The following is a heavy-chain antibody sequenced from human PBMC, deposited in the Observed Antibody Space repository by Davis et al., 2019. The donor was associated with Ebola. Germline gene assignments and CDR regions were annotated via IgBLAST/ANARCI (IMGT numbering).Heavy chain of an antibody. CDR2: IIPILGIA. CDR1: GGTFSSYA. J-gene: IGHJ2*01. Sequence: SVKVSCKASGGTFSSYAISWVRQAPGQGLEWMGGIIPILGIANYAQKFQGRVTITADESTSTAYMELGRLRSEDTAVYYCASGLVRGESYWYFDLWGRGTLVTVSS. D-gene: IGHD6-6*01. CDR3: ASGLVRGESYWYFDL. V-gene: IGHV1-69*10.